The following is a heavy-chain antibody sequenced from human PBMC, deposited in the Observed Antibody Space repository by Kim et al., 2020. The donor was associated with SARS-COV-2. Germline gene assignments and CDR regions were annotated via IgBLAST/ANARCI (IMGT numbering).Heavy chain of an antibody. J-gene: IGHJ4*02. V-gene: IGHV1-18*01. CDR1: GYTFTSYG. CDR3: ATDSGSFDY. Sequence: ASVKVSCKASGYTFTSYGISWVRQTPGQGLEWMGWISAYNGDTKYAQNLQGRVTMTTDTSTSTAFMELRSLRFNDTAVYYCATDSGSFDYWGQGTLVTVS. CDR2: ISAYNGDT. D-gene: IGHD1-1*01.